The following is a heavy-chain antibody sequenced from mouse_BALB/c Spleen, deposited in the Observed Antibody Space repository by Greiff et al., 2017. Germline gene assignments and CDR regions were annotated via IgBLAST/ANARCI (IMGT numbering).Heavy chain of an antibody. V-gene: IGHV1-14*01. J-gene: IGHJ1*01. D-gene: IGHD2-4*01. CDR3: ARSTITTSYWYFDV. CDR2: INPYNDGT. CDR1: GYTFTSYV. Sequence: QLQQSGPELVKPGASVKMSCKASGYTFTSYVMHWVKQKPGQGLEWIGYINPYNDGTKYNEKFKGKATLTSDKSSSTAYMELSSLTSEDSAVYYCARSTITTSYWYFDVWGAGTTVTVSS.